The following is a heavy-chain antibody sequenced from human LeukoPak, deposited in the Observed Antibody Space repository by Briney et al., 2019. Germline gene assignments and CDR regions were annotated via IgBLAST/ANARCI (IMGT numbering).Heavy chain of an antibody. V-gene: IGHV5-51*01. CDR3: ARRRDPWYYGMDV. Sequence: GASLQISCKGSGSSFTSYWIGWLRQLPGKGLEWMGIIYPGDSDTRYSPSFQGQVTISADKSISTAYLQWSSLKASDTAMYYCARRRDPWYYGMDVWGQGTTVTVSS. J-gene: IGHJ6*02. CDR1: GSSFTSYW. CDR2: IYPGDSDT.